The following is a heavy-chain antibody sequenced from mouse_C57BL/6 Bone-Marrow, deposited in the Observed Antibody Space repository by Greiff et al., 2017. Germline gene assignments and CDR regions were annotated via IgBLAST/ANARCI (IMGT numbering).Heavy chain of an antibody. J-gene: IGHJ2*01. CDR2: IYWDDDK. V-gene: IGHV8-12*01. D-gene: IGHD1-1*01. CDR1: GFSLSTSGMG. CDR3: ARRDYYGSSDDFDY. Sequence: QVTLKESGPGILQSSQTLSLTCSFSGFSLSTSGMGVSWIRQPSGKGLEWLAHIYWDDDKRYNPSLKRRRTISKDTSRNQVFLKITSVDTADTATYYCARRDYYGSSDDFDYWGQGTTLTVSS.